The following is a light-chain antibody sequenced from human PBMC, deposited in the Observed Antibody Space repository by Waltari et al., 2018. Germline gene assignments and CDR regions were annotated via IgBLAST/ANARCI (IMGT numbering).Light chain of an antibody. Sequence: QSVLTQPPSVSAAPGQKVTISCSGSSSNIGNYFVSWYHQLPGTTPKLLIYDDSKRPSGIPDRSSDSKSGTSATLGIAGLQIGDEADYYCATWDNSLTAVVFGGGTKLTVL. CDR2: DDS. CDR1: SSNIGNYF. J-gene: IGLJ3*02. CDR3: ATWDNSLTAVV. V-gene: IGLV1-51*01.